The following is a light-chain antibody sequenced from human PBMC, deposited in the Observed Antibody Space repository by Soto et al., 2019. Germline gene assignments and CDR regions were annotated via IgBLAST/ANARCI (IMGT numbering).Light chain of an antibody. CDR2: GAS. CDR3: QHYGGSPPYT. J-gene: IGKJ2*01. CDR1: QSISSSY. Sequence: EIVLTQSPGTLSLSPVERATLSCRASQSISSSYLAWYQQKPGQAPRLLIYGASSRATGIPDRFSGSGSGTDFTLTISRLEPEDFAVYYCQHYGGSPPYTFGQGTKLEIK. V-gene: IGKV3-20*01.